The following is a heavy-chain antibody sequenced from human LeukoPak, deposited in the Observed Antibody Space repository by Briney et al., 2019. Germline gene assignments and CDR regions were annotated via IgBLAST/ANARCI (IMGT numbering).Heavy chain of an antibody. CDR3: ARGPYSYDSSGAFDI. CDR2: IYSSGST. CDR1: GGSISSGSYY. Sequence: PSETLSLTCTVSGGSISSGSYYGSWIRQPAGKGLEWIGRIYSSGSTNYNPSLKSRVTVSVDTSKNQFSLKLSSVTAADTAVYFCARGPYSYDSSGAFDIWGQGTMVTVSS. D-gene: IGHD3-22*01. J-gene: IGHJ3*02. V-gene: IGHV4-61*02.